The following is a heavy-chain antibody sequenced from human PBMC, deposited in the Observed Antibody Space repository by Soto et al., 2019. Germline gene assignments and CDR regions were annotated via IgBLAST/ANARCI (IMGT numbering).Heavy chain of an antibody. Sequence: LRLSCAASGCSVSSNYMSWVRQAPGKGLEWVSVFYAGGTTSYADSVKGRFTISRDNSKNTLYLQMNSLRAEDTAVYFCARGLGRVAARPPFDYWGQGTLVTVSS. D-gene: IGHD6-6*01. CDR1: GCSVSSNY. CDR3: ARGLGRVAARPPFDY. V-gene: IGHV3-53*01. CDR2: FYAGGTT. J-gene: IGHJ4*02.